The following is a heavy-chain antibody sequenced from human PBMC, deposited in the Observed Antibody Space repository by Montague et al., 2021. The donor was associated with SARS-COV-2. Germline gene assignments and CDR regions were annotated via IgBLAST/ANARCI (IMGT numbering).Heavy chain of an antibody. V-gene: IGHV4-34*01. J-gene: IGHJ5*02. CDR2: INRSGST. CDR3: ARIGYYDRSGFSDFVSWFDP. Sequence: TLSLTCAVSGGSFSDNFWTWIRQTPGKGLEWIGEINRSGSTNYNLSLKSRLSISIDTSKTQFYLNLRSSTAADTAIYYCARIGYYDRSGFSDFVSWFDPWGPGTLVTVSS. CDR1: GGSFSDNF. D-gene: IGHD3-22*01.